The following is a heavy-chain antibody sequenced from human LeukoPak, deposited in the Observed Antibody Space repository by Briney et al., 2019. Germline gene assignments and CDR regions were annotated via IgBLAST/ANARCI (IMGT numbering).Heavy chain of an antibody. Sequence: SQTLSLTCTVSGGSISSGDYYWSWIRQPPGKGLEWIGYIYYSGSTYYNPFLKSRVTISVDTSKNQFSLELSSVTAADTAVYYCARDPFPHAINYYDSSGYPWGQGTLVTVSS. CDR3: ARDPFPHAINYYDSSGYP. CDR1: GGSISSGDYY. V-gene: IGHV4-30-4*08. D-gene: IGHD3-22*01. J-gene: IGHJ5*02. CDR2: IYYSGST.